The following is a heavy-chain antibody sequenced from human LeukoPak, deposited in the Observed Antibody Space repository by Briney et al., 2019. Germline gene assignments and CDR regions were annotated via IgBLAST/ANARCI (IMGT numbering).Heavy chain of an antibody. Sequence: ASVKVSCKASGHTFTSYDINWVRQATGQGLEWMGWMNPNSGNTGYAQKFQGRVTITRDTSISTAYMELSSLRSEDTAVYYCASNIAARLAYMDVWGKGTTVTVSS. CDR3: ASNIAARLAYMDV. D-gene: IGHD6-6*01. V-gene: IGHV1-8*03. J-gene: IGHJ6*03. CDR2: MNPNSGNT. CDR1: GHTFTSYD.